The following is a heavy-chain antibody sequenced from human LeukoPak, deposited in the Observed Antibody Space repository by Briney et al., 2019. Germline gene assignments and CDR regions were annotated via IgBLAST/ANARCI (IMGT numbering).Heavy chain of an antibody. V-gene: IGHV3-23*01. D-gene: IGHD1-26*01. J-gene: IGHJ4*02. CDR1: GFTFSSYA. Sequence: GGSLRLSCAASGFTFSSYAMSWVRQAPGKGLEWVSALSGSGGSTYYADSVKGRFTISRDNSKNTLYLQMNSLRAEDTAVYYCAKRGADSGSSDYWGQGTLVTVSS. CDR3: AKRGADSGSSDY. CDR2: LSGSGGST.